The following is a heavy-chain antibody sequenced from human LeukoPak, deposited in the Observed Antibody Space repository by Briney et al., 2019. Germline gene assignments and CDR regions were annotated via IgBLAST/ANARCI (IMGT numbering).Heavy chain of an antibody. CDR3: AREGGGDIVVVPAAPTNYGMDV. CDR2: IWYDGSNK. J-gene: IGHJ6*02. V-gene: IGHV3-33*01. D-gene: IGHD2-2*01. CDR1: GFTFSSYG. Sequence: GRSLRLSCAASGFTFSSYGMHWVRQAPGKGLEWVAVIWYDGSNKYYADSVKGRFTISRDNSKNTLYLQMYSLRAEDTAVYYCAREGGGDIVVVPAAPTNYGMDVWGQGTTVTVSS.